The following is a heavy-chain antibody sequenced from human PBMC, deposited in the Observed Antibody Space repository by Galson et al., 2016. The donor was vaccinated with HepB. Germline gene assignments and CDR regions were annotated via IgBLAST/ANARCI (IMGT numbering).Heavy chain of an antibody. CDR2: ISTSSSYI. CDR3: AKKAHILTGPDAFDI. D-gene: IGHD3-9*01. Sequence: SLRLSCAGSGFLFWNTWMSWVRQAPGKGLEWVSYISTSSSYIFYADSVKGRFTISRDNAKNTLYLQMSSLRAEDTAVYYCAKKAHILTGPDAFDIWGQGTMVTVSS. J-gene: IGHJ3*02. CDR1: GFLFWNTW. V-gene: IGHV3-21*01.